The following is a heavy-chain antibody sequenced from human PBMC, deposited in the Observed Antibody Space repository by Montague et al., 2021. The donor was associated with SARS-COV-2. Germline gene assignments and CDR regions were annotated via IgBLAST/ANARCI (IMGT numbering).Heavy chain of an antibody. J-gene: IGHJ3*01. CDR2: ISWDSGTI. Sequence: SLRLSCAASGFIFDDYGMHWVRQAPGKGLEWVSGISWDSGTIDYXDAVKGRFIISRDNAKNPLYLKMNRLRAEDTALYYCAKDLEADTADVAYVFDFWGQGTMVTVSS. CDR3: AKDLEADTADVAYVFDF. CDR1: GFIFDDYG. D-gene: IGHD5-18*01. V-gene: IGHV3-9*01.